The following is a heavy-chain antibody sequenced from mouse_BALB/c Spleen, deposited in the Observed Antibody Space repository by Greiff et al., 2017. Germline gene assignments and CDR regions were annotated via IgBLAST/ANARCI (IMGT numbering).Heavy chain of an antibody. J-gene: IGHJ2*01. Sequence: QVQLQQSGAELVRPGFSVKISCKASGYAFSSYWMNWVKQRPGQGLEWIGQIYPGDGDTNYYEKFKGKATLTADTSSSTAYMQLSSLTSEDSAIYYCARSRGFDYWGQGTTLTVSS. CDR3: ARSRGFDY. CDR2: IYPGDGDT. CDR1: GYAFSSYW. V-gene: IGHV1-80*01.